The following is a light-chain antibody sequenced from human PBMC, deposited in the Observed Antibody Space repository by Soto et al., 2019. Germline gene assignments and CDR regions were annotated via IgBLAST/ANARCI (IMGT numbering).Light chain of an antibody. V-gene: IGKV3-20*01. CDR1: QSVSSK. CDR2: GAS. CDR3: QQYGSSPLT. J-gene: IGKJ4*01. Sequence: IVMTQSPATLSLSNGEGATLSCRASQSVSSKLAWYQQKPGQAPRLLIYGASTRATGIPARFSGSGSGTDFTLTISRLEPEDFAVYYCQQYGSSPLTFGGGTKVDIK.